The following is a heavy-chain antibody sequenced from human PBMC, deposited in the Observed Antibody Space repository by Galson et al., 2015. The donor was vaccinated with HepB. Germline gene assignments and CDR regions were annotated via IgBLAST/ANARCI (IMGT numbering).Heavy chain of an antibody. D-gene: IGHD6-19*01. CDR3: ARAGAVAGPRDLYFDY. J-gene: IGHJ4*02. CDR1: YA. CDR2: ISYDGSNK. V-gene: IGHV3-30-3*01. Sequence: YAMHWVRQAPGKGLEWVAVISYDGSNKYYADSVKGRFTISRDNSKNTLYLQMNSLRAEDTAVYYCARAGAVAGPRDLYFDYWGQGTLVTVSS.